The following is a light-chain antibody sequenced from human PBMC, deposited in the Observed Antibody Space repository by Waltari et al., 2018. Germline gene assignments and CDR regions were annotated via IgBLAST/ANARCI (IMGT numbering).Light chain of an antibody. CDR2: EVT. Sequence: QSALTQPASMSGSPGHSVTISCTGTSDDVGGYNLVSWYQQHPGKAPKLIIFEVTQRPSGVSNRFSGSRSGNTASLTLSGLQPEDEAAYYCCSYASTDSWVFGGGTKVTVL. CDR1: SDDVGGYNL. CDR3: CSYASTDSWV. V-gene: IGLV2-23*02. J-gene: IGLJ3*02.